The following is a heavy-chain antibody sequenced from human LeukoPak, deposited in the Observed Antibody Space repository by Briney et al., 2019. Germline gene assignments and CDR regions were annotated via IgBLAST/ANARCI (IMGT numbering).Heavy chain of an antibody. CDR2: IYYSGST. J-gene: IGHJ3*02. CDR1: GGSISSYY. D-gene: IGHD3-22*01. CDR3: ARMGDYYDSSGYRHDAFDI. V-gene: IGHV4-59*01. Sequence: SETLSLTCTVSGGSISSYYWSWIRQPPGEGLEWIGFIYYSGSTNQNPSLKSRVTMSVDTSKNQFFLRLSSVTAADTAVYYCARMGDYYDSSGYRHDAFDIWGQGTMVTVSS.